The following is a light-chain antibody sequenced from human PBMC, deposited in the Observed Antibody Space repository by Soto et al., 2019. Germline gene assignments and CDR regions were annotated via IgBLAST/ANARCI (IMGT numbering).Light chain of an antibody. J-gene: IGKJ1*01. CDR3: QKYNSAPQT. V-gene: IGKV3-20*01. CDR2: GAS. CDR1: QSVSSSY. Sequence: EIVLTQSPGTLSLSPGERATLSCRASQSVSSSYLAWYQQKPGQAPRLLIYGASIRATGIPARFSGSGSGTEFTLTVSSLQPEDVATYYCQKYNSAPQTFGQGTKVDI.